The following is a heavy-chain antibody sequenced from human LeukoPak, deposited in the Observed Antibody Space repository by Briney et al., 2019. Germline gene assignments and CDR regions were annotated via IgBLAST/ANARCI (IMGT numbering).Heavy chain of an antibody. V-gene: IGHV4-59*01. J-gene: IGHJ6*02. Sequence: SETLSLTCTVSGGSISSYYWSWIRQPPGKGLEWIGYIYYSGSTNYNPSLQSRVTISGDTSKNQFSLKLSSLTAADTAVYYCASGRYVNDYYSYGMDVWGQGTPVTVSS. CDR2: IYYSGST. CDR3: ASGRYVNDYYSYGMDV. D-gene: IGHD1-1*01. CDR1: GGSISSYY.